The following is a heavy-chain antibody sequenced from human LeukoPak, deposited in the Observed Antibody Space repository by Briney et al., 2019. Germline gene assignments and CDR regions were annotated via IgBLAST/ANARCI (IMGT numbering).Heavy chain of an antibody. Sequence: SETLSLTCTVSGGSISSSSYYWGWIRQPPGKGLEWIGNMYYSASTYYNSSLKSRVTISVDTSKNQLSLKLNSVTAADTAVYYCARDSGISSIVVPAARPYWYFDLWGRGTLVTVSS. CDR3: ARDSGISSIVVPAARPYWYFDL. J-gene: IGHJ2*01. V-gene: IGHV4-39*07. CDR2: MYYSAST. CDR1: GGSISSSSYY. D-gene: IGHD2-2*02.